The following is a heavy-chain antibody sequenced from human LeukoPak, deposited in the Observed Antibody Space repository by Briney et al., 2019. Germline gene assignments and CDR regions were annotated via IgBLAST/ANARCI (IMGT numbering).Heavy chain of an antibody. V-gene: IGHV4-59*08. J-gene: IGHJ4*02. CDR3: ARLPYSGYDYHFDY. CDR1: GGSISGYY. CDR2: IYYGGTT. D-gene: IGHD5-12*01. Sequence: SETLSLTCTVSGGSISGYYWSWIRQPPGKGLEWIGCIYYGGTTVYSPSLQSRVTISVDTSKSQFSLKLTSVTAADTAVYYCARLPYSGYDYHFDYWGQGALVSVSS.